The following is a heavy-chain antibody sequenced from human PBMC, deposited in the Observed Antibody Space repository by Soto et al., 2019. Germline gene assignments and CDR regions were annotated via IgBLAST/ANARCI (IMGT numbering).Heavy chain of an antibody. V-gene: IGHV3-33*01. CDR3: ARDGHHYDIFTGYFSDY. CDR1: GFTFSSYG. J-gene: IGHJ4*02. D-gene: IGHD3-9*01. CDR2: IWYDGSNK. Sequence: GGSLRLSCAASGFTFSSYGMHWVRQAPGKGLEWVAVIWYDGSNKYYADSVKGRFTISRDNSKNTLYLQMNSLRAEDTAVYYCARDGHHYDIFTGYFSDYWGQGTLVTVSS.